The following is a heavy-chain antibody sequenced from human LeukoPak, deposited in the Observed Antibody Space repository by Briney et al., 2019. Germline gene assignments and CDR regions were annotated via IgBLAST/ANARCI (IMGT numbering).Heavy chain of an antibody. CDR1: GGTFSSYA. CDR2: IIPILGIA. J-gene: IGHJ4*02. D-gene: IGHD6-19*01. CDR3: ASSAVAEYGGGAY. V-gene: IGHV1-69*04. Sequence: SVKVSCKASGGTFSSYAISWVRQAPGQGLEWMGRIIPILGIANYAQKFQGRVTITADKSTSTAHMELSSLRSEDTAVYYCASSAVAEYGGGAYWGQGTLVTVSS.